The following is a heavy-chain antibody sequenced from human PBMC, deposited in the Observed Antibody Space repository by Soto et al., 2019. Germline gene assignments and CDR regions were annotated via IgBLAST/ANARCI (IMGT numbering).Heavy chain of an antibody. D-gene: IGHD3-10*01. CDR3: AKLSSLYYNSDYGGYYFDY. CDR2: IFYSGNS. V-gene: IGHV4-31*03. CDR1: GGSIRGGYYY. J-gene: IGHJ4*02. Sequence: QVQLQESGPGLVKPSQTLSLTCTVSGGSIRGGYYYWSWIRQHPGKGLEWIGYIFYSGNSFYNPSLQSRVTISLATSTNQFSLQLSPVTAAVTAIYYCAKLSSLYYNSDYGGYYFDYWGQGTLVSVSS.